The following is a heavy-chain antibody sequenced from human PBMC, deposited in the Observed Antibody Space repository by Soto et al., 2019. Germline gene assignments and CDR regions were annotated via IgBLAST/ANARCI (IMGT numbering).Heavy chain of an antibody. CDR2: IWYDGSNK. D-gene: IGHD5-12*01. V-gene: IGHV3-33*06. J-gene: IGHJ4*02. CDR3: AKTLSGYDDGFAY. CDR1: GFTFSSYG. Sequence: QVQLVESGGGVVQPGRSLRLSCAASGFTFSSYGMHWVRQAPGKGLEWVAVIWYDGSNKYYADSVKGRFTISRDNSKNTLYLQMNSLRAGDTAVYYGAKTLSGYDDGFAYWGQGTLVTVSS.